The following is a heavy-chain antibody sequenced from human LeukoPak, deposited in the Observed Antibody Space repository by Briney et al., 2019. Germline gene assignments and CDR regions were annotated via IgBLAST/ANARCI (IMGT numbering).Heavy chain of an antibody. Sequence: GGSLRLSCAASGFTFDDYAMHWVRQAPGKGLEWVSGISWNSGSIGYADSVKGRFTISRDNAKNSLYLQVNSLRAEDTALYYCAKGWRYSGSSHFDYWGQGTLVTVSS. J-gene: IGHJ4*02. CDR2: ISWNSGSI. CDR3: AKGWRYSGSSHFDY. D-gene: IGHD1-26*01. V-gene: IGHV3-9*01. CDR1: GFTFDDYA.